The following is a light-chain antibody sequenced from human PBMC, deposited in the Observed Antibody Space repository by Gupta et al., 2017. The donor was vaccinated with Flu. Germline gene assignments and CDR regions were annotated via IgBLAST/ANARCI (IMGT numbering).Light chain of an antibody. V-gene: IGKV1-5*03. Sequence: PSTLSAYVGDRVTITYRASQSLSSWLAWYQQKPGKAPNLLIYKASNLESGVPSRFSGSGSGTEFTLTISSLQPDDFATYYCQQYDSYSHTFGGGTKVEI. CDR1: QSLSSW. CDR2: KAS. CDR3: QQYDSYSHT. J-gene: IGKJ4*01.